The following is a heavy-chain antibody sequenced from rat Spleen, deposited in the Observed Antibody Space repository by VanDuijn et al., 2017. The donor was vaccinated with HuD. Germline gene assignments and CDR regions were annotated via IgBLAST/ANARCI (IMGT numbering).Heavy chain of an antibody. V-gene: IGHV5-17*01. Sequence: EVQLVESGGGLVQPGRSLKFSCAASGFTFSDHAMAWVRQAPKKGLEWVATISYGDSSGHSSTYYRDSVKGRFTISRDNAKSTLYLQMNSLRSEDTATYYCARHGGGYGWFAYWGQGTLVTVSS. CDR1: GFTFSDHA. CDR3: ARHGGGYGWFAY. J-gene: IGHJ3*01. D-gene: IGHD4-4*01. CDR2: ISYGDSSGHSST.